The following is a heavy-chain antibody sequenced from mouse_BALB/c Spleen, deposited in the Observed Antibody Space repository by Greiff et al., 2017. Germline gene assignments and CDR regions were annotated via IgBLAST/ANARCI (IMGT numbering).Heavy chain of an antibody. V-gene: IGHV3-2*02. CDR3: ARGITTVVERGDFDY. D-gene: IGHD1-1*01. J-gene: IGHJ2*01. CDR2: ISYSGST. CDR1: GYSITSDYA. Sequence: EVQLQQSGPGLVKPSQSLSLTCTVTGYSITSDYAWNWIRQFPGNKLEWMGYISYSGSTSYNPSLKSRISITRDTSKNQFFLQLNSVTTEDTATYYCARGITTVVERGDFDYWGQGTTLTVSS.